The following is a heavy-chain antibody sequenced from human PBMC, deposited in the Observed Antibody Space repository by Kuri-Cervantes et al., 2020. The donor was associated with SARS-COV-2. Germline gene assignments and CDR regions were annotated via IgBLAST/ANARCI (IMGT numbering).Heavy chain of an antibody. CDR3: ARGYDSSGYSLDY. CDR1: GFTFSSYA. V-gene: IGHV3-23*03. CDR2: IYSGGSST. D-gene: IGHD3-22*01. Sequence: GESLKISCAASGFTFSSYAMSWVRQAPGKGLEWVSVIYSGGSSTYYAGSVKGRFTISRDNSKNTLYLQMNSLRAEDTAVYYCARGYDSSGYSLDYWGQGTLVTVSS. J-gene: IGHJ4*02.